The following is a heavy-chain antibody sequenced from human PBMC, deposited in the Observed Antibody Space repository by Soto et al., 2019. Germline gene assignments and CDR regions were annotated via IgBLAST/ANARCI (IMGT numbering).Heavy chain of an antibody. V-gene: IGHV3-30*03. CDR2: ISYDGSNK. CDR3: AMAWNSGSYYSLDY. J-gene: IGHJ4*02. D-gene: IGHD1-26*01. CDR1: GFTFSSYG. Sequence: GGSLRLSCGASGFTFSSYGMHWVRQAPGKGLEWVAVISYDGSNKYYADSVKGRFTISRDNSKNTLYLQMNSLRAEDAAVYYCAMAWNSGSYYSLDYWGQGTLVTVYS.